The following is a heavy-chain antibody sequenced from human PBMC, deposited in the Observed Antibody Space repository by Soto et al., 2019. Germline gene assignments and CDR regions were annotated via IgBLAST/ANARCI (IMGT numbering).Heavy chain of an antibody. V-gene: IGHV1-18*01. CDR3: ARDLHGDPYY. D-gene: IGHD4-17*01. J-gene: IGHJ4*02. Sequence: QVQLVQSGAEVKKPGASVKVSCKASGYTFTSYGISWVRQAPGQGLEWMGWISAYNGNTNYAQKLQXXVXMXXDTSTSKAYMELRSLRSDDTAVYYCARDLHGDPYYWGQGTLVTVSS. CDR1: GYTFTSYG. CDR2: ISAYNGNT.